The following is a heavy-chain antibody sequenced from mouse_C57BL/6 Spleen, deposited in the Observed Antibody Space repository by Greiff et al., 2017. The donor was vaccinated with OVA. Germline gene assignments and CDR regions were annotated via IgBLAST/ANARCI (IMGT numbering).Heavy chain of an antibody. D-gene: IGHD2-4*01. CDR1: GYAFTNYL. CDR3: ARSAYDYAFAY. V-gene: IGHV1-54*01. CDR2: INPGSGGT. Sequence: VKLQESGAELVRPGTSVKVSCKASGYAFTNYLIEWVKQRPGQGLEWIGVINPGSGGTNYNEKFKGKATLTADKSSSTAYMQLSSLTSEDSAVYFCARSAYDYAFAYWGQGTLVTVSA. J-gene: IGHJ3*01.